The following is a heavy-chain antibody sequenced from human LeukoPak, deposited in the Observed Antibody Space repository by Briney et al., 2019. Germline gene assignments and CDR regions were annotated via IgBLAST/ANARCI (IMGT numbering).Heavy chain of an antibody. J-gene: IGHJ4*02. V-gene: IGHV3-30-3*01. CDR2: ISYDGSNK. CDR3: ARDQYSSGWVTHDY. D-gene: IGHD6-19*01. CDR1: GFTFSSYA. Sequence: GGSLRLSCAASGFTFSSYAMHWVRQAPGKGLEWVAVISYDGSNKYYADSVKGRFTISRDNSKNTLYLQMNSLRAEDTAVYYCARDQYSSGWVTHDYWGQGTLVTVSS.